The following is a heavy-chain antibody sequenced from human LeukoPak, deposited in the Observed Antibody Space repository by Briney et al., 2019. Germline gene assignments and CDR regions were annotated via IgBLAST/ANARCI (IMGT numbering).Heavy chain of an antibody. CDR3: ASEWELPRPVYFDY. CDR1: GFTFSSYA. J-gene: IGHJ4*02. D-gene: IGHD1-26*01. CDR2: ISYDGSNK. Sequence: GGSLRLPCAASGFTFSSYAMHWVRQAPGKGLEWVAVISYDGSNKYYADSVKGRFTISRDNSKNTLYLQMNSLRAEDTAVYYCASEWELPRPVYFDYWGQGTLVTVSS. V-gene: IGHV3-30-3*01.